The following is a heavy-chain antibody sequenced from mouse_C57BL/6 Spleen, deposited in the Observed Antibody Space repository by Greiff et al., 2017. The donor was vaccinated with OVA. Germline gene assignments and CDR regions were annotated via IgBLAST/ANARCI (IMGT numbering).Heavy chain of an antibody. CDR1: GYTFTDYN. Sequence: EVKLQQSGPELVKPGASVKMSCKASGYTFTDYNMHWVKQSHGKSLEWIGYINPNNGGTSYNQKFKGKATLTVNKSSSTAYMELRSLTSEDSAVYYCARKPITTVVGPRYFDVWGTGTTVTVSS. V-gene: IGHV1-22*01. J-gene: IGHJ1*03. D-gene: IGHD1-1*01. CDR3: ARKPITTVVGPRYFDV. CDR2: INPNNGGT.